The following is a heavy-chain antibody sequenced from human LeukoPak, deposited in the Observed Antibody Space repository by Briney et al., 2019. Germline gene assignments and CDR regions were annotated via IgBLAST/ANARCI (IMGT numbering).Heavy chain of an antibody. CDR2: IKQDGSER. Sequence: GGSLRLSCAASGFTFSSCWMSWVRQAPGKGLEWVANIKQDGSERYYVDSVKGRFTISRDNAKNSLYLQMNSLRAEDTAVYYCAREHGSGSYYNLYYYGMDVWGKGTTVTVSS. D-gene: IGHD3-10*01. J-gene: IGHJ6*04. CDR3: AREHGSGSYYNLYYYGMDV. CDR1: GFTFSSCW. V-gene: IGHV3-7*03.